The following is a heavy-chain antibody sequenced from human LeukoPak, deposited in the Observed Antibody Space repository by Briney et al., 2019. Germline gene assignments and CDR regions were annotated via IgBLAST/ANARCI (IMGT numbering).Heavy chain of an antibody. J-gene: IGHJ6*03. CDR1: GYIFTDYA. V-gene: IGHV1-3*01. D-gene: IGHD2-15*01. CDR3: ARGRGTSGSNRDFYYYYYMDV. CDR2: MNGGNGNT. Sequence: ASVKVSCKASGYIFTDYAIHWLRQAPGQRPEWMGWMNGGNGNTKYSQKFQGRITLIRDTSAATAYMELSSLRHDDLAVYYCARGRGTSGSNRDFYYYYYMDVWGKGTTVTLSS.